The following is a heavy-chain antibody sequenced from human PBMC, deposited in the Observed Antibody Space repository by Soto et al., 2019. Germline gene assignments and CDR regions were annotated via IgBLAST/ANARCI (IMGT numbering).Heavy chain of an antibody. Sequence: GAYLKISCEGSGYSFTSYWIGWVRQMPGKGLEWMGIIYPGDSDTRYSPSFQGQVTISADKSISTAYLQWSSLKASDTAMYYCARQEYYDGSGSLYYYGMDVWYQGTTVTVSS. CDR3: ARQEYYDGSGSLYYYGMDV. CDR1: GYSFTSYW. D-gene: IGHD3-10*01. V-gene: IGHV5-51*01. CDR2: IYPGDSDT. J-gene: IGHJ6*02.